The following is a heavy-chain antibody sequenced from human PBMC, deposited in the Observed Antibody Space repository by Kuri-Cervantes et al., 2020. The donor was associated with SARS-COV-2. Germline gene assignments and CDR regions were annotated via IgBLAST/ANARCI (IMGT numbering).Heavy chain of an antibody. J-gene: IGHJ4*02. CDR3: ARDGPPSVYYDFWSGYYKGYYFDY. CDR2: ISSSGSTI. V-gene: IGHV3-11*01. D-gene: IGHD3-3*01. Sequence: GGSLRLSCAASGFTFSDYYMSWIRQAPGKGPEWVSYISSSGSTIYYADSVKGRFTISRDNAKNSLYLQMNSLRAEDTAVYYCARDGPPSVYYDFWSGYYKGYYFDYWGQGTLVTVYS. CDR1: GFTFSDYY.